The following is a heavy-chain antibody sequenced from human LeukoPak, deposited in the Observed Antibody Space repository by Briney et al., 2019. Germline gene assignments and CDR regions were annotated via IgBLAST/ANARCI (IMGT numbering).Heavy chain of an antibody. CDR3: ARGRSRDGYNYDY. CDR1: GGSVSSGSYY. D-gene: IGHD5-24*01. J-gene: IGHJ4*02. Sequence: PSETLSLTCTVSGGSVSSGSYYWSWIRQPPGKGLEWIGYIYYSGSTNYTPSLKSRVTISVDTSKNQFSLKLSSVTAADTAVYYCARGRSRDGYNYDYWGQGTLVTVSS. V-gene: IGHV4-61*01. CDR2: IYYSGST.